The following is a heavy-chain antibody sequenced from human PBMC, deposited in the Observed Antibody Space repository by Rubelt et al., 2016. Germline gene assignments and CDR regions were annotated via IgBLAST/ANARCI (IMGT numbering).Heavy chain of an antibody. CDR2: IYQSGST. CDR3: ARGSGWCLF. CDR1: GGSISSSSYY. D-gene: IGHD6-19*01. J-gene: IGHJ4*02. V-gene: IGHV4-39*07. Sequence: QLQLQESGPGLVKPSETLSLTCTVSGGSISSSSYYWGWIRRPPGKGLEWIGEIYQSGSTNYNPSLKSRVTISVDTSRNQFSLKLSSVTAADTAVYYCARGSGWCLFWGQGTLVTVSS.